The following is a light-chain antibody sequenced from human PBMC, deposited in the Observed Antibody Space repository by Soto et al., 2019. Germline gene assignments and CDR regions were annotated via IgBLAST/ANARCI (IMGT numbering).Light chain of an antibody. J-gene: IGLJ2*01. CDR1: SSNIGTDYD. V-gene: IGLV1-40*01. CDR2: SNN. CDR3: QSYDSSLSGSV. Sequence: QSVLTQPPSVSGAPGQRVTISCTGSSSNIGTDYDVHWYQRLPGTAPRLLIHSNNNRPSGVPDRFSASKSGTSASLAITGLQAEDEADYYCQSYDSSLSGSVFGGGTKLTVL.